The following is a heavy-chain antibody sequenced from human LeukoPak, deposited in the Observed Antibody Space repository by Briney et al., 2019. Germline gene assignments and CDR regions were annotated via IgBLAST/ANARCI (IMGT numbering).Heavy chain of an antibody. V-gene: IGHV3-30*02. CDR1: GFTFNIYG. CDR2: IWFDGSNK. J-gene: IGHJ5*02. CDR3: ASRGITGTTSYNYFDP. Sequence: GGSLRLSCAAPGFTFNIYGMHWVRQAPGKGLEWVAFIWFDGSNKYYADSVKGRFTISRDNSKNTLYLQMNSLRAEDTAVYYCASRGITGTTSYNYFDPWGQGTLVTVSS. D-gene: IGHD1-7*01.